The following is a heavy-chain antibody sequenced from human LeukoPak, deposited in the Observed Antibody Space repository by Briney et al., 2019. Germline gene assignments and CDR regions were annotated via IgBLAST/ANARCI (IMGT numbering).Heavy chain of an antibody. CDR3: ARQRTVVTPEFFDY. Sequence: TETLSLTCSVSGDSISSSSYNWGWIRQPPGKGLEWIGSISYSGSTKYNPSLKSRITISVDTSKNHFSLKLNSVTAADTAIYYCARQRTVVTPEFFDYWGQGTLVIVSS. CDR1: GDSISSSSYN. D-gene: IGHD4-23*01. V-gene: IGHV4-39*01. CDR2: ISYSGST. J-gene: IGHJ4*02.